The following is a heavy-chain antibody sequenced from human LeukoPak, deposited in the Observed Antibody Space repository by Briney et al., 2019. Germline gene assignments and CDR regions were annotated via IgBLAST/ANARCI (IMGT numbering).Heavy chain of an antibody. D-gene: IGHD1-26*01. CDR1: GFTFASHA. V-gene: IGHV3-48*03. CDR2: ISCSGSTK. J-gene: IGHJ4*02. CDR3: ARRPPAYSGSLY. Sequence: GGSLRLSCAASGFTFASHAMNWDRQAPGKGLEWVSYISCSGSTKYYADSVKGRFTISRDNAKNSLYLQMNSQRAEDTAVYYCARRPPAYSGSLYWGQGTLVTVSS.